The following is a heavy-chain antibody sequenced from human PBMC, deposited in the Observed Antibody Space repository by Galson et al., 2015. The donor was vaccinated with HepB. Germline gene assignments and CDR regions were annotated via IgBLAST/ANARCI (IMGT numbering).Heavy chain of an antibody. CDR3: ARGGVAARRWYFDGDYGNDAFDI. J-gene: IGHJ3*02. CDR1: GGSFSGYY. CDR2: INHSGST. V-gene: IGHV4-34*01. Sequence: LSLTCAVYGGSFSGYYWSWIRQPPGKGLEWIGEINHSGSTNYNPSLKSRVTISVDTSKNQFSLKLSSVTAADTAVCYCARGGVAARRWYFDGDYGNDAFDIWGQGTMVTVSS. D-gene: IGHD4-17*01.